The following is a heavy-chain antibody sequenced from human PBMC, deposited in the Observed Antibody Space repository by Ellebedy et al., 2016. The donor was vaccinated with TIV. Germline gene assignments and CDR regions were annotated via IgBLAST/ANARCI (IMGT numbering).Heavy chain of an antibody. Sequence: GESLKISCAASGFTFSRYWMHWVRQVPGKGLEWVLRIDDDGSNTSYGDSVKGRFTISRDNAKNTLYLQMKSLRVGDTAVYYCARETRTSYWGQGTLVIVSS. CDR1: GFTFSRYW. CDR2: IDDDGSNT. V-gene: IGHV3-74*01. D-gene: IGHD1/OR15-1a*01. J-gene: IGHJ4*02. CDR3: ARETRTSY.